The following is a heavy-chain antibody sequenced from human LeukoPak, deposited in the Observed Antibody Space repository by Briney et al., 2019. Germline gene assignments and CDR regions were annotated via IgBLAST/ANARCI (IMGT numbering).Heavy chain of an antibody. Sequence: ASVKVSCKASGGTFSSYAISWVRQAPGQGLEWMGGIIPIFGTANYAQKFQGRVTITADESTSTAYMELSSLRSEDTAVYYCAREVGERGYSYGLMVYWGQGTLVTVSS. D-gene: IGHD5-18*01. J-gene: IGHJ4*02. CDR1: GGTFSSYA. CDR2: IIPIFGTA. V-gene: IGHV1-69*13. CDR3: AREVGERGYSYGLMVY.